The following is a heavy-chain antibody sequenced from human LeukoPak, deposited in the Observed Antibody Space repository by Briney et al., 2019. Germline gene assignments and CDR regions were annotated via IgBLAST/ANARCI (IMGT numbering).Heavy chain of an antibody. J-gene: IGHJ3*02. CDR1: GGTFNSYA. CDR2: IIPMSDTA. V-gene: IGHV1-69*06. D-gene: IGHD1-26*01. CDR3: AREDDTGRYMGDDAFDI. Sequence: SVKVSCKASGGTFNSYAISWVRQAPGQGLEWMGGIIPMSDTANYPQKFRGRLTITADIPTSTVYMELSSLRSGDTAVYYCAREDDTGRYMGDDAFDIWGQGTMVTVSS.